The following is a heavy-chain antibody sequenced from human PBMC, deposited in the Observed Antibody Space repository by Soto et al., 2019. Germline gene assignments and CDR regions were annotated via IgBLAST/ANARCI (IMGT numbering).Heavy chain of an antibody. CDR2: ISVYNGNT. CDR3: ASGWFGEFVYYFDY. J-gene: IGHJ4*02. V-gene: IGHV1-18*01. D-gene: IGHD3-10*01. CDR1: GYTFTSYG. Sequence: ASVKVSCKASGYTFTSYGIIWVRQAPGQGLEWMGWISVYNGNTNYAQKLQGRVTMTTDTSTSTAYMELRSLRSDDTAVYYCASGWFGEFVYYFDYWGQGTLVTAPQ.